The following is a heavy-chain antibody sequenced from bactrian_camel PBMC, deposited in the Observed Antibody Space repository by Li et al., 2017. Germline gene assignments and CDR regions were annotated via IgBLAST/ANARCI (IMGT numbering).Heavy chain of an antibody. CDR2: INGDGTNT. Sequence: HVQLVESGGGLVQPERSLRLSCATSGFTFTTNYMNWVRQAPGKGLEWVSSINGDGTNTVYLDSVKSRFTISRDNAKNTVYLQMNSLQSEDTALYYCATDSAPVAGTSSGYYEYKYWGQGTQVTVS. D-gene: IGHD6*01. CDR1: GFTFTTNY. V-gene: IGHV3-2*01. CDR3: ATDSAPVAGTSSGYYEYKY. J-gene: IGHJ4*01.